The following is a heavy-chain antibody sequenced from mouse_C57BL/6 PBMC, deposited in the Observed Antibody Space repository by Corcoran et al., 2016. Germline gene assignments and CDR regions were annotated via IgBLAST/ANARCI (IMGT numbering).Heavy chain of an antibody. CDR3: ARGYDYVRFAY. CDR1: GYTFTDYY. D-gene: IGHD2-4*01. Sequence: EVQLQQSGPELVKPGASVKISCKASGYTFTDYYMNWVKQSHGKSLEWIGDINPNNGGTSYNQKFKGKATLTVDKSSSTAYMELRSLTSEDSAVYYCARGYDYVRFAYWGQGTLVTVSA. J-gene: IGHJ3*01. V-gene: IGHV1-26*01. CDR2: INPNNGGT.